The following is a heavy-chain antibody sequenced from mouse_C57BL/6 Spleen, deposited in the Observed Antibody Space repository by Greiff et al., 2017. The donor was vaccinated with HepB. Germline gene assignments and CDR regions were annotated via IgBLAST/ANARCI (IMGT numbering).Heavy chain of an antibody. V-gene: IGHV1-52*01. J-gene: IGHJ2*01. CDR3: ARNDYDLYFDY. CDR2: IDPSDSET. CDR1: GYTFTSYW. Sequence: QVQLKQPGAELVRHGSSVKLSCKASGYTFTSYWMHWVKQRPIQGLEWIGNIDPSDSETHYNQKFKDKATLTVDKSSSTAYMQLSSLTSEDSAVYYCARNDYDLYFDYWGQGTTLTVSS. D-gene: IGHD2-4*01.